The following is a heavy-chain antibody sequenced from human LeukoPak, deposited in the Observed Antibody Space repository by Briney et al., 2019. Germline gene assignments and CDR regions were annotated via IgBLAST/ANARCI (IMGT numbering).Heavy chain of an antibody. Sequence: PGGSLRLSCAGSGFTFGYFTMNWVRQAPGKGLEWVSYISGSSTTLYYADSVKGRFTISRDNAKNSLFLQMNGLRADDTAVYYCAREGYDSSGYDFDYWGQGTLVTVSS. CDR1: GFTFGYFT. CDR3: AREGYDSSGYDFDY. CDR2: ISGSSTTL. J-gene: IGHJ4*02. V-gene: IGHV3-48*04. D-gene: IGHD3-22*01.